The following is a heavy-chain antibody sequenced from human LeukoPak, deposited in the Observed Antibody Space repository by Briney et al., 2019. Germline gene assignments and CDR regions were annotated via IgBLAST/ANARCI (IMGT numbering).Heavy chain of an antibody. CDR2: IYYSGST. V-gene: IGHV4-39*01. CDR3: ARHGGPHYYDSSDYIDY. D-gene: IGHD3-22*01. J-gene: IGHJ4*02. Sequence: PSETLSLTCTVSGGSISSSSYYWGWIRQPPGKGLEWIGSIYYSGSTYYNLSLKSRVTISVDTSKNQFSLKLSSVTAADTAVYYCARHGGPHYYDSSDYIDYWGQGTLVTVSS. CDR1: GGSISSSSYY.